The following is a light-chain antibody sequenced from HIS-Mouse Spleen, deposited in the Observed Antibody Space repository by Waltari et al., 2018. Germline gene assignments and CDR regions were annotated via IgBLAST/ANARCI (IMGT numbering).Light chain of an antibody. Sequence: SYELTQPPSVSVSPGQTARITGPGDALPKKYANWYQQKSGQAPVLVTYEDSKRPSGIPERFSGSSSGTMATLTISGAQVEDEADYYCYSTDSSGNHRVFGGGTKLTVL. CDR2: EDS. CDR3: YSTDSSGNHRV. CDR1: ALPKKY. J-gene: IGLJ2*01. V-gene: IGLV3-10*01.